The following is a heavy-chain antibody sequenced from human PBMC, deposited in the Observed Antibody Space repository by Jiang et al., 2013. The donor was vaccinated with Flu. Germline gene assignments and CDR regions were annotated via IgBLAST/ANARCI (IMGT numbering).Heavy chain of an antibody. V-gene: IGHV3-11*03. CDR3: ASSGIAAAFDY. D-gene: IGHD6-13*01. Sequence: FTISRDNAKNSLYLQMNSLRAEDTAVYYCASSGIAAAFDYWGQGTLVAVSS. J-gene: IGHJ4*02.